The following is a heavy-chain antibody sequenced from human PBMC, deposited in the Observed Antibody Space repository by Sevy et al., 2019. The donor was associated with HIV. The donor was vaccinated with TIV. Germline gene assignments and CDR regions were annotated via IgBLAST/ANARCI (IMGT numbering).Heavy chain of an antibody. Sequence: GGSLRLSCAASGFTFSSYGMHWVRQAPGKGLEWVADIWYDGSNKYYADSVKGRFTISRDNSKNTLYLQMNSLRAEDTAVYYCARDLSFGYSSSWDAFDIWGQGTMVTVSS. D-gene: IGHD6-13*01. CDR1: GFTFSSYG. CDR2: IWYDGSNK. V-gene: IGHV3-33*01. CDR3: ARDLSFGYSSSWDAFDI. J-gene: IGHJ3*02.